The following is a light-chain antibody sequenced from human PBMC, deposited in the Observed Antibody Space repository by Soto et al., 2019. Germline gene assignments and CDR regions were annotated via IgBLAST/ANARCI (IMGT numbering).Light chain of an antibody. CDR2: AES. V-gene: IGKV1-17*01. Sequence: DIQMTRSPSPLSASVGDRVTITCRGSQGIRNDLGWYQQKQGKAPKRLIYAESSLQSGVASRFSGSGSGTEFTLTSSSLQPEDFATYYCLQHNSYPYTFGQGTKLEI. J-gene: IGKJ2*01. CDR1: QGIRND. CDR3: LQHNSYPYT.